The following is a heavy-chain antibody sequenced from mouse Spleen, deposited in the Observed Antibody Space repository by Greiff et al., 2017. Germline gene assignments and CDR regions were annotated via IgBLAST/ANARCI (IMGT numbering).Heavy chain of an antibody. J-gene: IGHJ3*01. CDR2: INPYNGGT. CDR1: GYTFTDYY. Sequence: EVQLQQSGPVLVKPGASVKMSCKASGYTFTDYYMNWVKQSHGKRLEWIGVINPYNGGTSYNQKFKGKATLTVDKSSSTAYMELNSLTSEDSAVYYCARYKYGNYGGFAYWGQGTLVTVSA. V-gene: IGHV1-19*01. D-gene: IGHD2-10*02. CDR3: ARYKYGNYGGFAY.